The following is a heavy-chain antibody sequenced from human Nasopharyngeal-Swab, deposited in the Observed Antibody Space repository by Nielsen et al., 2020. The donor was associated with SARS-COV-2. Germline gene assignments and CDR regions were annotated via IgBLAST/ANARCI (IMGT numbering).Heavy chain of an antibody. CDR1: GIFVSGNY. CDR3: ARGCVLTGPSCYYYGMDV. D-gene: IGHD3-9*01. V-gene: IGHV3-53*01. Sequence: GESLKISCAASGIFVSGNYMNWVRQAPGMGLEWVSVVYSGGSTFYADSVKGRFTISRDNSKNSLYLQMNSLRAEDTAVYYCARGCVLTGPSCYYYGMDVWGQGTTVTVSS. J-gene: IGHJ6*02. CDR2: VYSGGST.